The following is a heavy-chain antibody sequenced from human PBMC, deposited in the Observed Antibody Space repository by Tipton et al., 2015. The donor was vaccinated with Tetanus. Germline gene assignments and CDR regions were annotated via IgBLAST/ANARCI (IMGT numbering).Heavy chain of an antibody. Sequence: LRLSCTVSGGSISSGGYYWSWIRQHPGKGLEWIGYIYYSGSTYYNPSLKSRVTISVDTSKNQFSLKLSSVTAADTAVYYCARDERITIFGVVTTYYYYGMDVWGQGTTVTVSS. D-gene: IGHD3-3*01. J-gene: IGHJ6*02. V-gene: IGHV4-31*02. CDR1: GGSISSGGYY. CDR2: IYYSGST. CDR3: ARDERITIFGVVTTYYYYGMDV.